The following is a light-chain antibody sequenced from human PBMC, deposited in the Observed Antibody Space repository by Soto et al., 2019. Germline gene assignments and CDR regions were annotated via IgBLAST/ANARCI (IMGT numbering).Light chain of an antibody. CDR3: AAWDDSLNGPV. CDR1: SSNIGSNA. CDR2: SNN. J-gene: IGLJ3*02. Sequence: QSVLTQPPSASGTPGQRVTISCSGSSSNIGSNAVNWYQRLPGTAPKLLIHSNNQRPSGVPDRFSGSKSGTSASLAISGLQSEDEADYYCAAWDDSLNGPVFGGGTKLTVL. V-gene: IGLV1-44*01.